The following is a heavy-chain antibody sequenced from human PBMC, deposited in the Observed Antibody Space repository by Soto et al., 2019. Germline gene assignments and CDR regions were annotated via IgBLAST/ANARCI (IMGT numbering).Heavy chain of an antibody. V-gene: IGHV3-23*01. J-gene: IGHJ5*02. CDR1: GLRFSSYA. CDR3: AKDPSRGGYLGNWFDP. CDR2: ISGSGGST. Sequence: GGSLRLSCAASGLRFSSYAMSWVRQAPGKGLEWVSAISGSGGSTYYADSVKGRFTISRDNSKNTLYLQMNSLRAEDTAVYYCAKDPSRGGYLGNWFDPWGQGTLVTVSS. D-gene: IGHD5-12*01.